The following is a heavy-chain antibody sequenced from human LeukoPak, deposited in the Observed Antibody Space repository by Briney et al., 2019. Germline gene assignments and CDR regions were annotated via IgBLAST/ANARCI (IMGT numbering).Heavy chain of an antibody. Sequence: GGSLRLSCATSGFTFGSYAMTWVRQAPGKGLEWVSGITGIGGGTYYADSVKGRFTISRDNSKNTLYLQMNSLRGEDTAAYYCAKDAVRGSGRINWFDSWGQGTLVTVSS. CDR2: ITGIGGGT. CDR1: GFTFGSYA. J-gene: IGHJ5*01. CDR3: AKDAVRGSGRINWFDS. V-gene: IGHV3-23*01. D-gene: IGHD3-10*01.